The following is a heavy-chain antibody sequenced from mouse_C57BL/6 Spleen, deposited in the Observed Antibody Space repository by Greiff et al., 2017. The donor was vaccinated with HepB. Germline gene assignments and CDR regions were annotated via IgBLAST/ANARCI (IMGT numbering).Heavy chain of an antibody. CDR3: TTWTYGSSFEGYFDY. D-gene: IGHD1-1*01. V-gene: IGHV14-4*01. Sequence: EVKLLESGAELVRPGASVKLSCTASGFNIKDDYMHWVKQRPEQGLEWIGWIDPENGDTEYASKFQGKATITADTSSNTAYLQLSSLTSEDTAVYYCTTWTYGSSFEGYFDYWGQGTTLTVSS. CDR2: IDPENGDT. CDR1: GFNIKDDY. J-gene: IGHJ2*01.